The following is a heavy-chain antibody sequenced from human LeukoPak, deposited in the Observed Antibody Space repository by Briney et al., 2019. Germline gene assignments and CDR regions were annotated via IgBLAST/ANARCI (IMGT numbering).Heavy chain of an antibody. V-gene: IGHV3-69-1*01. CDR3: ARDRQWLVQPYFDY. CDR2: ISSSSYI. D-gene: IGHD6-19*01. CDR1: GFSVTNNY. J-gene: IGHJ4*02. Sequence: GGSLRLSCAVSGFSVTNNYMSWVRQAPGKGLEWVSSISSSSYIYYADSVKGRFTISRDNAKNSLYLQMNSLRAEDTAVYYCARDRQWLVQPYFDYWGQGTLVTVSS.